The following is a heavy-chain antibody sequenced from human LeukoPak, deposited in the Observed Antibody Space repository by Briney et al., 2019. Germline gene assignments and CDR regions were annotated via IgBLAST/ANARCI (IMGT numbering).Heavy chain of an antibody. V-gene: IGHV4-59*01. D-gene: IGHD1-26*01. CDR3: ARDLGGIYFDY. Sequence: SETLSLTCTLSDASISGYYWSWIRPPPGKGLEWIGSIHFSGSTNYNPSLRSRVTISVDTSKNQLSLKLSSVTAADTAVYYCARDLGGIYFDYWGQGTLVTVSS. J-gene: IGHJ4*02. CDR2: IHFSGST. CDR1: DASISGYY.